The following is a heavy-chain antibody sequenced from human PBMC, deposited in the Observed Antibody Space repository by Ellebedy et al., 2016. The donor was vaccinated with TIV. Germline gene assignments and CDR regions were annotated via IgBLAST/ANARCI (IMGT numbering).Heavy chain of an antibody. Sequence: GESLKISCAASGFTFRNYAMNWVRQAPGKGLEWVSVIGARGDSTYYADSVKGRFTISRDTSKNTLSLQMNSLRAEDTAVYYCARANRLSSGWSRTYWYFDLWGRGTLVTVSS. V-gene: IGHV3-23*01. D-gene: IGHD6-19*01. CDR1: GFTFRNYA. CDR3: ARANRLSSGWSRTYWYFDL. CDR2: IGARGDST. J-gene: IGHJ2*01.